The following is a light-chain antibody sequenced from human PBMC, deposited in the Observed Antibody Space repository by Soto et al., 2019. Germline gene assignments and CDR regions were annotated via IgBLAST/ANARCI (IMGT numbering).Light chain of an antibody. CDR3: QSYDSSLSGYVV. Sequence: QSVLTQPPSVSGAPGQRVTIPCTGSSSNIGADNDVHWYQQLPGTAPKLLIYGNNNRPSGVPDRFSGSNSGPSASLVITGLQAEDEADYYCQSYDSSLSGYVVFGGGTKLTVL. J-gene: IGLJ2*01. V-gene: IGLV1-40*01. CDR1: SSNIGADND. CDR2: GNN.